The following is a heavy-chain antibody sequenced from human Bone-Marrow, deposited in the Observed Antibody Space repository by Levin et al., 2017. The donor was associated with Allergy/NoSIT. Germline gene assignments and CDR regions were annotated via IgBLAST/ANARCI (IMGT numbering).Heavy chain of an antibody. CDR2: IGGDNYTK. J-gene: IGHJ4*02. Sequence: LTGGSLRLSCDASGFTFSSYGIIWVRQAPGKGLEWGSYIGGDNYTKYYADSVKGRFTISRDNVKKSLYLQMNSLRGEDTGVYYCAREGSWSSTWLGNYYFDYWGQGTLVTVSS. D-gene: IGHD6-13*01. CDR3: AREGSWSSTWLGNYYFDY. CDR1: GFTFSSYG. V-gene: IGHV3-48*01.